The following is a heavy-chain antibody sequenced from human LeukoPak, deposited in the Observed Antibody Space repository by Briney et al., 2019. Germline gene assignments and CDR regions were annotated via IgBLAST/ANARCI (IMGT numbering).Heavy chain of an antibody. D-gene: IGHD3-3*01. J-gene: IGHJ6*03. V-gene: IGHV4-59*01. CDR1: GASISNYY. CDR3: ARLFGVVTPRYYYMDV. CDR2: ISSSGTP. Sequence: SETLSLTCTVSGASISNYYWTWIRQPPGKGLEWITHISSSGTPYYNPSLKSRITISVDTSKNQFSLKLSSVTAADTALYFCARLFGVVTPRYYYMDVWGKGTTVTVSS.